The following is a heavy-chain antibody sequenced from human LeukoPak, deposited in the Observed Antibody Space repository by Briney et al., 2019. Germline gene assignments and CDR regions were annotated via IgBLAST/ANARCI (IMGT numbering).Heavy chain of an antibody. Sequence: GGSLRLSCAASGFTFSSYAMSWVRQAPGKGLEWVSAISGSGGSTYYADSVKGRFTISRDNSKNTLYLQMNSLRAEDTAVYYCAKCVSNIVVAANFDYWGQGTLVTVSS. J-gene: IGHJ4*02. D-gene: IGHD2-2*01. V-gene: IGHV3-23*01. CDR3: AKCVSNIVVAANFDY. CDR1: GFTFSSYA. CDR2: ISGSGGST.